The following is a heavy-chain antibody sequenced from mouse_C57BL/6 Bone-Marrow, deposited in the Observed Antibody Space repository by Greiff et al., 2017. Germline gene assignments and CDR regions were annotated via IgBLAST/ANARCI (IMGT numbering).Heavy chain of an antibody. CDR2: INPSTGGT. V-gene: IGHV1-42*01. Sequence: VHVKQSGPELVKPGASVKISCKASGYSFTGYYMNWVKQSPEKSLEWIGDINPSTGGTTYNQKFKAKATLPVDKSSSTAYMQLKSLTSEDSAVYYCAGGGNYGFAYWGQGTLVTVSA. CDR3: AGGGNYGFAY. J-gene: IGHJ3*01. D-gene: IGHD2-1*01. CDR1: GYSFTGYY.